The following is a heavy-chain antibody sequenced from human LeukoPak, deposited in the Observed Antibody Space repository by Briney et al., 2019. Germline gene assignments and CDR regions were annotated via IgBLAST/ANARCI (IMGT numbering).Heavy chain of an antibody. J-gene: IGHJ6*02. V-gene: IGHV3-23*01. CDR1: GFTFSSYA. D-gene: IGHD1-26*01. CDR3: AKDRYSGYGMDV. Sequence: GGSLRLSCAASGFTFSSYAMSWVRQAPGKGLEWVSAISGSGGSTYYADSMKGRFTISRDNSKNTLYLQMNSLRAEDTAVYYCAKDRYSGYGMDVWGQGATVTVSS. CDR2: ISGSGGST.